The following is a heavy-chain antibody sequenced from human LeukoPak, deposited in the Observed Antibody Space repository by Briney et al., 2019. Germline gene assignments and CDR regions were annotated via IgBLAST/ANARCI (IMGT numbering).Heavy chain of an antibody. CDR1: RGSISTYY. V-gene: IGHV4-59*01. Sequence: SETLSLTCTVSRGSISTYYWSWIRQPPGKGLEWIGYVDYTGSTNYNPSLKSRVTISVDLSKHQFSLNLNSVTAADTAVYYCARDIGISAAGTSYYYYMDVWSKGTTVTVSS. J-gene: IGHJ6*03. D-gene: IGHD6-13*01. CDR2: VDYTGST. CDR3: ARDIGISAAGTSYYYYMDV.